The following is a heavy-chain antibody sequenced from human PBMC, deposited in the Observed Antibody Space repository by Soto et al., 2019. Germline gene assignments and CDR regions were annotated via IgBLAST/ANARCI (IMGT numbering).Heavy chain of an antibody. V-gene: IGHV3-74*01. J-gene: IGHJ6*03. CDR1: GFTFSNYW. D-gene: IGHD4-17*01. CDR3: VREGRDPTDYYFYMDV. Sequence: GGSLRLSCAASGFTFSNYWMHWVRQAPGKGLVWVSRINADGTYTTYADSVKGRFTISRDSAKNTLYLQMNSLRADDTAVYYCVREGRDPTDYYFYMDVWGEGTTVTVSS. CDR2: INADGTYT.